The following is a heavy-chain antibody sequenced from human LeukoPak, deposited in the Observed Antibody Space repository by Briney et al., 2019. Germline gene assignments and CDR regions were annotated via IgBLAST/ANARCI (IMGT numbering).Heavy chain of an antibody. D-gene: IGHD2-15*01. Sequence: SETLSLNCTVSGGSVSSGSYYWSWIRQPPGKGLEWIGYIYYSGSTNYNPSLKSRVTISVDTSKNQFSLKLSSVTAADTAVYYCAREFAGYCSGGSCYYFDYWGQGTLVTVSS. CDR1: GGSVSSGSYY. CDR3: AREFAGYCSGGSCYYFDY. CDR2: IYYSGST. V-gene: IGHV4-61*01. J-gene: IGHJ4*02.